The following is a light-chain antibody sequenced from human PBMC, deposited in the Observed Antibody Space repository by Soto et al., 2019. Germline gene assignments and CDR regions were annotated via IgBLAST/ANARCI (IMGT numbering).Light chain of an antibody. Sequence: QAVVTQEPSLTVSPGGTVTLTCASNTGAVTSGYFPNWFQQKPGQAPRALIYGTSNKYSWTPARFSGSLLGGKAALTLSGVQPEDEADYYCLVYYSGAWVFGGGTKVTVL. V-gene: IGLV7-43*01. J-gene: IGLJ3*02. CDR2: GTS. CDR3: LVYYSGAWV. CDR1: TGAVTSGYF.